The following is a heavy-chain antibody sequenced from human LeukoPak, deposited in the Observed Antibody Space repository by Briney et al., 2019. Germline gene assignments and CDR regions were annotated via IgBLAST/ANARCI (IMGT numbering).Heavy chain of an antibody. CDR2: INANIGAT. Sequence: ASVKVSCKASGYTLIDYHIQWVRQAPGQGLEWMGTINANIGATTFAQKFQGRVTLTRDTSVNTAYMELHRLTSDDTAIYFCARDRAQDLRGYPMFSPWGQGTLVTVSS. CDR3: ARDRAQDLRGYPMFSP. V-gene: IGHV1-2*02. D-gene: IGHD3-22*01. CDR1: GYTLIDYH. J-gene: IGHJ5*02.